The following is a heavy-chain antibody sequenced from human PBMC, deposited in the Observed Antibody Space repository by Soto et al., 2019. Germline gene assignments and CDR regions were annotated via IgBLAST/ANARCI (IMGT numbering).Heavy chain of an antibody. CDR2: LNTYNGNT. D-gene: IGHD1-26*01. V-gene: IGHV1-18*01. Sequence: QVQLVQSGAEVRKPGASVKVSCKASGYTFINYGISWVRQAPGRGLEWMGWLNTYNGNTNYAQKLQGRVTMTTDTSTSTAYMELRSLRSDDTAVYYCARDPVGPAWFDPWGQGTLVTVSS. CDR1: GYTFINYG. J-gene: IGHJ5*02. CDR3: ARDPVGPAWFDP.